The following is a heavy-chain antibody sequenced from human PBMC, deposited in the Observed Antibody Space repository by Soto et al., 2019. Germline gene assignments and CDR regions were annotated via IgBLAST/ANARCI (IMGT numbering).Heavy chain of an antibody. V-gene: IGHV5-51*01. CDR1: GYSFTSYW. D-gene: IGHD3-22*01. CDR3: ARRGPYYYDSSGSLIDY. J-gene: IGHJ4*02. Sequence: PGESLKISCKGSGYSFTSYWIGWVRQMPGKGLEWMGIIYPGDSDTRYSPSFQGQVTISADKSISTAYLQWSSLKASDTAMHYCARRGPYYYDSSGSLIDYWGQGTLVTVSS. CDR2: IYPGDSDT.